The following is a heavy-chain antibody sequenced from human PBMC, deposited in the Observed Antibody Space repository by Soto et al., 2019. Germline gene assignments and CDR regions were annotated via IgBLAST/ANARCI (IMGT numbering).Heavy chain of an antibody. CDR1: GGSVSSGSYY. CDR2: IYYSGST. D-gene: IGHD3-3*01. J-gene: IGHJ5*02. Sequence: TLSLTCTVSGGSVSSGSYYWSWIRQPPGKGLEWIGYIYYSGSTNYNPSLKSRVTISVDTSKHQFSLKLSSVTAADTAVYYCARGLNETFGVVLFEPWGQGTLVTVSS. CDR3: ARGLNETFGVVLFEP. V-gene: IGHV4-61*01.